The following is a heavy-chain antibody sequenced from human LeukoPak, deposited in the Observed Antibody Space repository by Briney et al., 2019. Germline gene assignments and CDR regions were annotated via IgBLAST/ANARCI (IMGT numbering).Heavy chain of an antibody. Sequence: GGSLRLSCAASGFAFSSYSMNWVRQAPGRGLEWVSSISSGSSFKYYAESVKGRFTISRDNAKNSLYLQRSSLRAEDTAVYYCASEYQQPPDYWGQGALVTVSS. V-gene: IGHV3-21*01. CDR3: ASEYQQPPDY. CDR1: GFAFSSYS. D-gene: IGHD2-2*01. CDR2: ISSGSSFK. J-gene: IGHJ4*02.